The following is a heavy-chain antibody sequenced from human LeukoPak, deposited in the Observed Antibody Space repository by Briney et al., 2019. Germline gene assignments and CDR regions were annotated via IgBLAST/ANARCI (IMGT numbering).Heavy chain of an antibody. J-gene: IGHJ4*02. CDR3: ARVAGLTWWDLPDH. Sequence: ASVKVSCKASGYTFNNYGIVWVRQAPGQGLEWMGWISTSNGNTNYAQKLQDRVTMTTATSTSTAYMELRSLRSDDTALYYCARVAGLTWWDLPDHWGQGTLVTVSS. CDR1: GYTFNNYG. D-gene: IGHD2-15*01. CDR2: ISTSNGNT. V-gene: IGHV1-18*01.